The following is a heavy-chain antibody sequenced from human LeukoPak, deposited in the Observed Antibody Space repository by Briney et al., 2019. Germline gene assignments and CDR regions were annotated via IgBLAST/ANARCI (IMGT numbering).Heavy chain of an antibody. CDR1: GFTFSSYA. Sequence: QAGGSLRLSCAASGFTFSSYAMHWVRQAPGKGLEWVAVISYDGSNKYYADSVKGRFTISRDNAKNTLYLQMNSLRAEDTAVYYCASASSHRIAAGGDYWGQGTLVTVSS. CDR3: ASASSHRIAAGGDY. CDR2: ISYDGSNK. J-gene: IGHJ4*02. D-gene: IGHD6-13*01. V-gene: IGHV3-30*07.